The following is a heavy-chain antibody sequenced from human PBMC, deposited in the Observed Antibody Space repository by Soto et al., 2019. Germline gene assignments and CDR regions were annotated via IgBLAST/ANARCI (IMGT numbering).Heavy chain of an antibody. J-gene: IGHJ5*02. CDR2: IHTSGST. Sequence: SETLSLTCTVSGGSISSYYWSWIRQPAGKGLEWIGRIHTSGSTNYNPSLKSRVTMSVDTSKNQFSLKLSSVTAADTAVYYCARDVVVFGVVITYNWFDPWGQGTLVTVSS. D-gene: IGHD3-3*01. CDR1: GGSISSYY. V-gene: IGHV4-4*07. CDR3: ARDVVVFGVVITYNWFDP.